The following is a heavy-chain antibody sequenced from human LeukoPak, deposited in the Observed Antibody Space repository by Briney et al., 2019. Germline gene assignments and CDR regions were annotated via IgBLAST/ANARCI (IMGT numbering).Heavy chain of an antibody. CDR1: GGSISSYY. J-gene: IGHJ5*02. D-gene: IGHD3-9*01. CDR2: IYYSGST. CDR3: ARGLDILTGYSVVDNNWFDP. V-gene: IGHV4-59*01. Sequence: PSETLSLTCTVSGGSISSYYWSWIRQSPGKGLEWIGYIYYSGSTNYNPSLKSRVTISVDTSKNQFSLKLSSVTAADTAVYYCARGLDILTGYSVVDNNWFDPWGQGTLVTVSS.